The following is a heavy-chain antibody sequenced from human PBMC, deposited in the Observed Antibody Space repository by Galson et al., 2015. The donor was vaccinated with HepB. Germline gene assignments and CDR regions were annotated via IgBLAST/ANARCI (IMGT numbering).Heavy chain of an antibody. V-gene: IGHV3-30*14. J-gene: IGHJ4*02. CDR3: AYGSGSYFLDN. CDR1: GISFDSYA. CDR2: ISYDGGTT. Sequence: SLRLSCATSGISFDSYAMHWVRQAPGKGLEWMAVISYDGGTTFHADSVKDRFTISRDNSGKTLYLQMNSLRSDDTAIYYCAYGSGSYFLDNWGQGTLVTVSS. D-gene: IGHD3-10*01.